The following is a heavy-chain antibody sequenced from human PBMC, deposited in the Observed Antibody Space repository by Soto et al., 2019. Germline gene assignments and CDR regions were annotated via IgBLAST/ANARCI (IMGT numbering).Heavy chain of an antibody. CDR1: GGTFSSYT. CDR2: IIPILGIA. CDR3: ASGLVYSQRAVGYYYYYMDV. Sequence: ASVKVSCKAAGGTFSSYTISWVRQAPGQGLEWMGRIIPILGIANYAQKFQGRVTITADKSTSTAYMELSSLRSEDTAVDYCASGLVYSQRAVGYYYYYMDVWGKGTTVTVSS. V-gene: IGHV1-69*02. D-gene: IGHD3-9*01. J-gene: IGHJ6*03.